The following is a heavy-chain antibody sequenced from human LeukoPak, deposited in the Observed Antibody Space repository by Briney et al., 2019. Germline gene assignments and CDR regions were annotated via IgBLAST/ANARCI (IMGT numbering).Heavy chain of an antibody. CDR3: ATGGGLLIDY. CDR1: GYTFTDYY. V-gene: IGHV1-2*02. Sequence: GASVKVSCKASGYTFTDYYMHWVRQAPGQGLEWMGWINPNSGGTNYVQKFQGRVTVTRDTSISTAYMELSRLRSDDTAVYYCATGGGLLIDYWGQGTLVTVSS. D-gene: IGHD3-16*01. J-gene: IGHJ4*02. CDR2: INPNSGGT.